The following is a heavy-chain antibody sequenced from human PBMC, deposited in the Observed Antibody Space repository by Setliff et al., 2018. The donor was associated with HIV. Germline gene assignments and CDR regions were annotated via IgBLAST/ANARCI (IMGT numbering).Heavy chain of an antibody. CDR1: GCTFITYY. V-gene: IGHV1-46*01. CDR2: INPSGSIT. J-gene: IGHJ4*02. CDR3: AREPPRRRGTVTGDY. Sequence: ASVKVSCKTSGCTFITYYISWVRQAPGQGLEWMGMINPSGSITNYAQKFQGRLTMTRDTSTSTVYMELNSLRSEDTAVYYCAREPPRRRGTVTGDYWGQGTVVTVSS. D-gene: IGHD4-17*01.